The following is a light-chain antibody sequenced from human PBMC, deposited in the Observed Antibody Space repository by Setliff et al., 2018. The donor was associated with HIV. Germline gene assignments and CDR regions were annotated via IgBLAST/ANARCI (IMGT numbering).Light chain of an antibody. Sequence: QSALTQPPSASGTPGQRVTISCSGSTFNIGSNTVNWYQQLPGAAPKLLIYNNNQRPSGVPDRFSGSKSFTSASLAISGLQSADESDYYCAAWDDGLNGYVFGTGTKVTVL. CDR3: AAWDDGLNGYV. V-gene: IGLV1-44*01. J-gene: IGLJ1*01. CDR1: TFNIGSNT. CDR2: NNN.